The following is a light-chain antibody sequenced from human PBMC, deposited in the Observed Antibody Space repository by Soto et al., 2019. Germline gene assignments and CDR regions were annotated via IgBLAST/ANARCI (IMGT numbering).Light chain of an antibody. V-gene: IGKV3-15*01. CDR1: QSVNSK. CDR2: GAS. CDR3: QQCHNWPVT. J-gene: IGKJ1*01. Sequence: EIVMTQSPATLSLSPGERAALSCRASQSVNSKLAWYQQKPGQPPRLLIYGASTRATGVPARFTGSESGSEFTLTISGLQSEDFAVYYCQQCHNWPVTFGQGTKVEI.